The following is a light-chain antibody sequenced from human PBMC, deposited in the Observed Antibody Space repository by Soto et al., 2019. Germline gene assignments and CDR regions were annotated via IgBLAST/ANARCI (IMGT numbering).Light chain of an antibody. CDR2: DAS. Sequence: EILLNQSPCTISLKTGERSTRSVVSSQSVSSTYLAWYQQKPGQAPRLLIYDASRRATGIPDRFSGSGSGTDFTLTISRLEPEDFAVSYCQQYGSSPGLFTFGPGT. J-gene: IGKJ3*01. CDR1: QSVSSTY. CDR3: QQYGSSPGLFT. V-gene: IGKV3-20*01.